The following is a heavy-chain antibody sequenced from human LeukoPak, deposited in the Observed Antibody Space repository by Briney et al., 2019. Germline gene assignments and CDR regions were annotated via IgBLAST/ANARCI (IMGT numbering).Heavy chain of an antibody. CDR1: GGFISSGGYS. D-gene: IGHD4-23*01. CDR3: ATSGGSDYYYGMDV. CDR2: IYHSGST. Sequence: SQTLSLTCAVSGGFISSGGYSWSWIRQPPGKGLEWIGYIYHSGSTYYNPSLKSRVTISVDRSKNQFSLKLSSVTAADTAVYYCATSGGSDYYYGMDVWGQGTTVTVSS. V-gene: IGHV4-30-2*01. J-gene: IGHJ6*02.